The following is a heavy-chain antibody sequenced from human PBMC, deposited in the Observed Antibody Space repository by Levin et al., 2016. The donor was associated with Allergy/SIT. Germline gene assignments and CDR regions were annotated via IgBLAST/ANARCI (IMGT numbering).Heavy chain of an antibody. Sequence: GESLKISCAASGFTFSSYSMNWVRQAPGKGLEWVSAISGSGGITYYADSVKGRFTISRDNSRNTLYLQMNSLRAEDTAVYYCDGSYGYEGLGYWGQGTLVTVSS. CDR3: DGSYGYEGLGY. V-gene: IGHV3-23*01. CDR2: ISGSGGIT. J-gene: IGHJ4*02. D-gene: IGHD5-18*01. CDR1: GFTFSSYS.